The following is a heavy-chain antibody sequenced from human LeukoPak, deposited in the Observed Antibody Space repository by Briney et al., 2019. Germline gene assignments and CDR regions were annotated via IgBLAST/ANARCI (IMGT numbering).Heavy chain of an antibody. D-gene: IGHD3-9*01. CDR2: IYPGDSDT. Sequence: GESLKISCEVSGYSFTAYWIGWVRQMPGKGLEWMAIIYPGDSDTRYSPSFQGQVTISADKSINTAYLQWSSLKASDTAMYYCARRTISDDWYFDLWGRGTLVTVSS. V-gene: IGHV5-51*01. CDR3: ARRTISDDWYFDL. CDR1: GYSFTAYW. J-gene: IGHJ2*01.